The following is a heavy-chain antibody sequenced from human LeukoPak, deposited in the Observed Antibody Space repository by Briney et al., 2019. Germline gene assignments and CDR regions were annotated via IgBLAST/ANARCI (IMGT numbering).Heavy chain of an antibody. V-gene: IGHV1-69*04. CDR2: IIPILGIA. Sequence: GASVKVSCKASGGTFSSYAISWVRQAPGQGLEWMGRIIPILGIANYAQKFQGRVTITADKSTSTAYMELSSLRSEDTAVYYCARDWAVYYYDSSGYYSDYWGQGTLVTVSS. D-gene: IGHD3-22*01. CDR1: GGTFSSYA. J-gene: IGHJ4*02. CDR3: ARDWAVYYYDSSGYYSDY.